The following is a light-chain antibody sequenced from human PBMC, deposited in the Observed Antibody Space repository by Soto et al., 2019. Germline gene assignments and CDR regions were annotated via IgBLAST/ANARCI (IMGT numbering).Light chain of an antibody. Sequence: QAVLTQPHSVSATPGQRLTVSCSGSDSNIGSYSVHWFQQLPGTAPKLLISTTYQRPSGVPERFSGSKSGTSASLAISGLQSEDEADYYCAAWDDSLNGHVFGTGTKVTVL. CDR1: DSNIGSYS. CDR2: TTY. V-gene: IGLV1-44*01. J-gene: IGLJ1*01. CDR3: AAWDDSLNGHV.